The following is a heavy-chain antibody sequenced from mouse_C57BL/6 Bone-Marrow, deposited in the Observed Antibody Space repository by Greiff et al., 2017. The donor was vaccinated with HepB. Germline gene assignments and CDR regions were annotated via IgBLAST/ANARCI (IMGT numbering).Heavy chain of an antibody. CDR1: GYTFTSYW. CDR3: ARHYYGSSYFDY. D-gene: IGHD1-1*01. V-gene: IGHV1-55*01. CDR2: IYPGSGST. Sequence: QVQLQQPGAELVKPGASVKMSCKASGYTFTSYWITWVKQRPGQGLEWIGDIYPGSGSTNYNEKFKSKATLTVDTSSSTAYMQRSSLTSEDSAVYYCARHYYGSSYFDYWGQGTTLTVSS. J-gene: IGHJ2*01.